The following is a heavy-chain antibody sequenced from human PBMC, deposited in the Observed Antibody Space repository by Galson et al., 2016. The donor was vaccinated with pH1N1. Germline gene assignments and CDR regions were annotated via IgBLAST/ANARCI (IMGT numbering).Heavy chain of an antibody. V-gene: IGHV1-46*01. CDR3: TRDLGRRREF. D-gene: IGHD1-26*01. Sequence: SVKVSCKASGYTFTTSYIHWVRQAPGEGLEWMGVIDPSNGGTTYAQKFQARVTITRDTSTSTVYLDLSGLRSEDTSVYYCTRDLGRRREFWGQGTLVNVPS. CDR2: IDPSNGGT. J-gene: IGHJ4*02. CDR1: GYTFTTSY.